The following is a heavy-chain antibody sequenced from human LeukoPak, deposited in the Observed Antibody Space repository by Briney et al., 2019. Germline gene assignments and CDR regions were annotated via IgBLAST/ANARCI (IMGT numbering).Heavy chain of an antibody. CDR1: GFTFNNYA. V-gene: IGHV3-23*01. CDR2: ISGSGIRT. D-gene: IGHD6-19*01. Sequence: GGSLRLSCAASGFTFNNYAMNWVRQAPGKGLEWVSAISGSGIRTYYADSVRGRFTISRDTSRNTLYLQMNSLRAEDTAVYYCAREYSSGWDDAFDIWGQGTMVTVSS. CDR3: AREYSSGWDDAFDI. J-gene: IGHJ3*02.